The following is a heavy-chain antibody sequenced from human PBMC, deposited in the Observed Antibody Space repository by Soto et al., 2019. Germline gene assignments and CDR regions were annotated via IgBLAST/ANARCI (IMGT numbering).Heavy chain of an antibody. V-gene: IGHV4-39*01. CDR2: VFYSGRT. CDR3: ARLSFGYDMDV. D-gene: IGHD3-16*01. Sequence: QLQLQESGPGLVKPSETLSLTCTVSGGSISSSRHYWAWIRQPPGKGLEWIGSVFYSGRTYYNPSLKSQVTISVDTSKNQFSLNVSSVSAADTALYYCARLSFGYDMDVWGQGTTVTVSS. J-gene: IGHJ6*02. CDR1: GGSISSSRHY.